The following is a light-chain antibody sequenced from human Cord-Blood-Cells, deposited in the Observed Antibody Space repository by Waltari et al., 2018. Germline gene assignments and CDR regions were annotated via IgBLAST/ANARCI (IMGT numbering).Light chain of an antibody. CDR2: WAS. J-gene: IGKJ1*01. V-gene: IGKV4-1*01. CDR1: QSVLYSSNNKNY. CDR3: QQYYSTPPT. Sequence: DIVMTQSPDSLAVSLGERATIKCKSSQSVLYSSNNKNYLAWYQQKQGQPPKLLIYWASTREAGVPDRFSGSGSGTDFTLTISSLQAEDVAVYYCQQYYSTPPTFGQGTKVEIK.